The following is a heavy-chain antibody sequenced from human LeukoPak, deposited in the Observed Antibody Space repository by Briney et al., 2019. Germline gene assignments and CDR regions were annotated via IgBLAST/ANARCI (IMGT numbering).Heavy chain of an antibody. CDR2: INAGNGNT. J-gene: IGHJ4*02. D-gene: IGHD1-1*01. CDR3: AREENGTPRYYFDY. CDR1: GYTFTSYA. Sequence: ASVKVSCKASGYTFTSYAMHWVRQAPGQRLEWMGWINAGNGNTKYSQKFQGRVTITRDTSASTAYMELSSLRSEDTAVCYCAREENGTPRYYFDYWGQGTLVTVSS. V-gene: IGHV1-3*01.